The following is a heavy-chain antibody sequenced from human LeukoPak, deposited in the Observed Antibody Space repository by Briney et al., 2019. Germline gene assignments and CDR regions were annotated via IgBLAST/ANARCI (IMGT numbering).Heavy chain of an antibody. J-gene: IGHJ4*02. V-gene: IGHV3-21*01. CDR1: GFTFSSYS. CDR2: ISSSSSYI. CDR3: ARVQLRLDTAMVYDY. Sequence: KLGGSLRLSCAASGFTFSSYSMNWVRQAPGKGLEWVSSISSSSSYIYCADSVKGRFTISRDNAKNSLYLQMNSLRAEDTAVYYCARVQLRLDTAMVYDYWGQGTLVTVSS. D-gene: IGHD5-18*01.